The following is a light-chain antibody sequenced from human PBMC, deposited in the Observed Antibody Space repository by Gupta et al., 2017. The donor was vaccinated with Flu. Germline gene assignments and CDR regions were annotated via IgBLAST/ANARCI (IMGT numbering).Light chain of an antibody. Sequence: QSVLTQPPSVSGAPGQRATISCTGSSSNIGTGYDVHWYQLLPGTAPKVLIYGNNNRPSGVPDRFSGSKSGTSASLAITGLQAEDEADYYCQSYDSTLSGYVVFGGGTKLTVL. J-gene: IGLJ2*01. CDR1: SSNIGTGYD. CDR2: GNN. V-gene: IGLV1-40*01. CDR3: QSYDSTLSGYVV.